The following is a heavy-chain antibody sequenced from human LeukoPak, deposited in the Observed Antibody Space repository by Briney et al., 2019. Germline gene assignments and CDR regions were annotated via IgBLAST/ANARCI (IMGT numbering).Heavy chain of an antibody. Sequence: GESLEISCKGSGYSFTSYWIGWVRQMPGKGLEWMGIIYPGDSDTRYSPSFQGQVTISADKSISTAYLQWSSLKASDTAMYYCARQGSGWPENDAFDIWGQGTMVTVSS. CDR1: GYSFTSYW. CDR2: IYPGDSDT. CDR3: ARQGSGWPENDAFDI. D-gene: IGHD6-19*01. J-gene: IGHJ3*02. V-gene: IGHV5-51*01.